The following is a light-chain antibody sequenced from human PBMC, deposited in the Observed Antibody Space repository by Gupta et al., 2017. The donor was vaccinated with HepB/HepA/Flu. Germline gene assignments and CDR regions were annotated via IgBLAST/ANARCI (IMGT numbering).Light chain of an antibody. Sequence: EFVLTQSPATLSLSPGERATLSCRASQSVNNYLAWYQQKPGQAPRLLIYKTSNRATGIPARFSGGGSGTDFSRPRNSIEPEDFDRYDGQPCYIIGHGTKVDIK. CDR2: KTS. CDR3: QPCYI. CDR1: QSVNNY. J-gene: IGKJ3*01. V-gene: IGKV3-11*01.